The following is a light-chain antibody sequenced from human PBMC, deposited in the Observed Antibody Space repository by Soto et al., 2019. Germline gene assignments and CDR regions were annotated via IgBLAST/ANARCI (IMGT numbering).Light chain of an antibody. CDR3: MQALQSPHT. Sequence: DILMTQPPFSQPATLGEPASISSRSIKSLLQSNGYNYLDWNLQKPGQSPHLLIYLGSNRASGVPDRFSGTGSGTDFTLKISRVEADDVGVYYCMQALQSPHTFGQGTKLDIK. V-gene: IGKV2-28*01. CDR2: LGS. J-gene: IGKJ2*01. CDR1: KSLLQSNGYNY.